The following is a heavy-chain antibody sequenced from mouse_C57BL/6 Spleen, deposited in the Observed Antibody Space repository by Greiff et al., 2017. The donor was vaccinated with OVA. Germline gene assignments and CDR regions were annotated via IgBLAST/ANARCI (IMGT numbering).Heavy chain of an antibody. CDR1: GFTFSDYG. CDR2: ISSGSSTI. J-gene: IGHJ4*01. V-gene: IGHV5-17*01. Sequence: EVKLMESGGGLVKPGGSLQLSCAASGFTFSDYGMHWVRQAPEKGLEWVAYISSGSSTIYYADTVKGRFTISRDNAKNTLFLQMTSLRSEDTAMYYCARPYYYGSSYDAMDYWGQGTSVTVSS. CDR3: ARPYYYGSSYDAMDY. D-gene: IGHD1-1*01.